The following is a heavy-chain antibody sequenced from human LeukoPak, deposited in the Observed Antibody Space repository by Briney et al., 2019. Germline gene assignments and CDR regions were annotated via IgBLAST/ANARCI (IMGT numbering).Heavy chain of an antibody. CDR3: ARAPTGDPLLDY. CDR1: GGTFSSYT. Sequence: SVKVSCKASGGTFSSYTISWVRQAPGQGLEWMGRIIPILGIANYAQKFQGRVTITADKSTSTAYMELSGLRSEDTAVYYCARAPTGDPLLDYWGQGTLVTVSS. CDR2: IIPILGIA. J-gene: IGHJ4*02. V-gene: IGHV1-69*02.